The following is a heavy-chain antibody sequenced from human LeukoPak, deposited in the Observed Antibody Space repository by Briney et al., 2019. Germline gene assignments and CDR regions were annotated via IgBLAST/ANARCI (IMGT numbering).Heavy chain of an antibody. D-gene: IGHD3-10*01. CDR1: GFTFSSYA. CDR2: ISYDGSNK. J-gene: IGHJ4*02. V-gene: IGHV3-30-3*01. CDR3: AGHHTRGSAQRVDY. Sequence: GGSLRLSCAASGFTFSSYAMHWVRQAPGKGLEWVAVISYDGSNKYYADSVKGRFTISRDNSENTLYVQMNSLRAEDTAVYYCAGHHTRGSAQRVDYWGRGTLVTVSS.